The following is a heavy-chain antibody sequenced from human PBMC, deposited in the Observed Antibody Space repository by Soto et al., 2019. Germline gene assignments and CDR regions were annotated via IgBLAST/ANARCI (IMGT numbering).Heavy chain of an antibody. D-gene: IGHD3-22*01. V-gene: IGHV3-15*07. CDR3: ITEGLDYYDSSGYYYLFNAFDI. CDR1: GFTFSNAW. Sequence: PGGSLRLSCAASGFTFSNAWMNWVRQAPGKGLEWVGRIKSKTDGGTTDYAAPVRGKFTISRDDSKNTLYLQMNSLKTEDTAKNYCITEGLDYYDSSGYYYLFNAFDIWGQGTMVTVSS. J-gene: IGHJ3*02. CDR2: IKSKTDGGTT.